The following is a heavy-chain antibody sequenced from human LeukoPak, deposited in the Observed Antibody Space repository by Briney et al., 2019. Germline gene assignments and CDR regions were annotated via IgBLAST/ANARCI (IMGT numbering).Heavy chain of an antibody. J-gene: IGHJ4*02. Sequence: GGSLRLSCATSGFTFSDYGMHWVRQAPGKGLEWVAVISYEGSNNYYANSVRGRFTISRDNSKNTLYLQMNSLRPDDTAIYYCAKVLSRYYGSGSFSGLEYWGQGTLVTVSS. CDR1: GFTFSDYG. D-gene: IGHD3-10*01. V-gene: IGHV3-30*18. CDR2: ISYEGSNN. CDR3: AKVLSRYYGSGSFSGLEY.